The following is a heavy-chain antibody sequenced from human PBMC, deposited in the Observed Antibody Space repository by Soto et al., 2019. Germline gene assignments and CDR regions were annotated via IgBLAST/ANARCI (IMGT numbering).Heavy chain of an antibody. CDR2: ISYDGSNK. Sequence: GGSLRLSCVASGFTFSSYAMHWVRQAPGKGLEWVAVISYDGSNKYYADSVKGRFTISRENSKNTLYLQMNSLRAEDTAVYYCARDWGLGRAAALRDYYYYYGMDVWGQGTTVTVSS. J-gene: IGHJ6*02. CDR3: ARDWGLGRAAALRDYYYYYGMDV. CDR1: GFTFSSYA. V-gene: IGHV3-30-3*01. D-gene: IGHD6-13*01.